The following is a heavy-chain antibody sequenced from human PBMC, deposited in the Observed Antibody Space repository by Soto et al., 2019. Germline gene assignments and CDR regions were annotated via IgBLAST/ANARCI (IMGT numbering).Heavy chain of an antibody. CDR2: IWYDGSNK. V-gene: IGHV3-33*01. J-gene: IGHJ3*02. Sequence: QVQLVESGGGVVQPGRSLRLSCAASGFTFSSYGMHWVRQAPGKGLEWVAVIWYDGSNKYYADSVKGRFTISRDNSKNTLYLQMNSPGAEDTAVYYCASAGPAYGDYESAFDIWGQGTMVTVSS. CDR3: ASAGPAYGDYESAFDI. D-gene: IGHD4-17*01. CDR1: GFTFSSYG.